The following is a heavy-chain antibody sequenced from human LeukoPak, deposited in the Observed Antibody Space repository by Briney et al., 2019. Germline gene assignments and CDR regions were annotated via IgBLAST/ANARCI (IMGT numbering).Heavy chain of an antibody. CDR2: IRGSDNST. D-gene: IGHD3-22*01. J-gene: IGHJ4*02. CDR1: GFTFSRHA. V-gene: IGHV3-23*01. Sequence: QAGGSLRLSCAASGFTFSRHAMTWVRQAPGKGLECVSAIRGSDNSTYYADYVKVRFTISIDTSTNTLYLQMNSLTAEDTAVYYCAKNMILDNDNYYFDYWGQGTLVTVSS. CDR3: AKNMILDNDNYYFDY.